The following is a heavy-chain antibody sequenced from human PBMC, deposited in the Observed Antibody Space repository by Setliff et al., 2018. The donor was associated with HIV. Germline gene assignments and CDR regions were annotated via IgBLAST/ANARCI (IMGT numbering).Heavy chain of an antibody. CDR3: NIYYYYYMDA. V-gene: IGHV4-39*02. J-gene: IGHJ6*03. CDR2: IYYRGSA. CDR1: GGSITTTNYY. Sequence: SETLSLTCTVSGGSITTTNYYWGWVRQSPGKGLEWIGVIYYRGSAYYNLSLQSRVALSVDTSKNSFSLHLTSVTAADTAVYYCNIYYYYYMDAWGKGTTVTVSS.